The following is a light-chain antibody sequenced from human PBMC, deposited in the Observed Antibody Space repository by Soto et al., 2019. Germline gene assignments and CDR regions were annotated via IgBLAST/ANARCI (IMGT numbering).Light chain of an antibody. V-gene: IGLV2-8*01. Sequence: QSALTQPPSASGSPGQSVTISCTGTSSDIGGYKYVSWYQQHPGKAPKLMIYEVNKRPSGVPDRFSGSKSGNTASLTVSGLQAEDEADYYCSSYAVNSDVGVLGGGTKLTVL. CDR3: SSYAVNSDVGV. CDR1: SSDIGGYKY. CDR2: EVN. J-gene: IGLJ2*01.